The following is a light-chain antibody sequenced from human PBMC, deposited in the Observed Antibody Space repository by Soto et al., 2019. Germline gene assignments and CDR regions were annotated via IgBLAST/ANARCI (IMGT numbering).Light chain of an antibody. CDR1: QSVLHSSNTKNY. CDR3: QQYYSTPIT. CDR2: WAS. Sequence: DILMTQSPASLAVSLGERATSNCKSSQSVLHSSNTKNYLAWYQQKPGQPPKLLIYWASTRESGVPDRFSGSGSGTDFTLTINSLQAEDVAVYYCQQYYSTPITFGQGTRLENK. V-gene: IGKV4-1*01. J-gene: IGKJ5*01.